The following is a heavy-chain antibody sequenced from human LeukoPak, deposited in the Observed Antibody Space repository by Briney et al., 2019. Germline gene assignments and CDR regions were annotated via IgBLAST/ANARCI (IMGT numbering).Heavy chain of an antibody. V-gene: IGHV3-7*01. CDR1: GFTFSSYW. CDR2: IKRDGSEK. J-gene: IGHJ4*02. D-gene: IGHD6-19*01. CDR3: AREKAVAGTIFDY. Sequence: GGSLRLSCAASGFTFSSYWMNWVHQAPGKGLEWVANIKRDGSEKYYVDSVKGRFTISRDNAKNSLYLQMNSLRAEDTAVYYCAREKAVAGTIFDYWGQGILVIVSS.